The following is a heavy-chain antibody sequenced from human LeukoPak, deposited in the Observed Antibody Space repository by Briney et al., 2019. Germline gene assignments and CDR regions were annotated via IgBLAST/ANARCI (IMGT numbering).Heavy chain of an antibody. V-gene: IGHV3-7*01. Sequence: GGSLTLSCAASGFTFNRHWMSWVRQAPGKGLEWVANINQDGSEKNYVDSVKGRFTISRDNAKNSLYLQMDSLRAEDTAVYYCARVGVVVAAFDYWGQGALVTVSS. CDR3: ARVGVVVAAFDY. CDR2: INQDGSEK. CDR1: GFTFNRHW. J-gene: IGHJ4*02. D-gene: IGHD2-15*01.